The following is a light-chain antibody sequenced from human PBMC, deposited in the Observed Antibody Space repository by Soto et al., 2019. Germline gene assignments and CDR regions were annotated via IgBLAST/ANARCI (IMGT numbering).Light chain of an antibody. CDR2: QVT. V-gene: IGLV2-14*01. CDR1: SSDVAIYNY. Sequence: QSALNQPPSVSGSPGQSITLSCTGTSSDVAIYNYVSWYQQQPGKASKLMIYQVTNRPSGVSNRFSGSRSGNTASLTISGLQAEDEADYYCGSYTDSSNYVFGTGTKV. CDR3: GSYTDSSNYV. J-gene: IGLJ1*01.